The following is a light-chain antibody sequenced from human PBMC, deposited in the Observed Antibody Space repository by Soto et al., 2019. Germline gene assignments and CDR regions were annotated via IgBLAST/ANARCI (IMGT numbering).Light chain of an antibody. CDR3: QQRSNWPPWT. Sequence: EIVLTQSPSTLSLSPGERATLSCRASQSVSSYLAWYQQKPGKAPRLLIYDASNRATGIPARFSGSGSGTEFTLTISSLEPADFAVYYCQQRSNWPPWTFGQGTKVEIK. V-gene: IGKV3-11*01. J-gene: IGKJ1*01. CDR2: DAS. CDR1: QSVSSY.